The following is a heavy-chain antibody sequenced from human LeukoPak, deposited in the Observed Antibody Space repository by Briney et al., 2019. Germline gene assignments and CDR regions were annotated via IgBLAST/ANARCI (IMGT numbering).Heavy chain of an antibody. CDR2: IYYSGST. D-gene: IGHD1-14*01. CDR3: ARVRSYIDY. Sequence: SETLSLTCTVSGGSISSSSYYWGWIRQPPGKGLEWIGSIYYSGSTYYNPSLKSRVTISVDTSKNQFSLKLSSVTAADTAVYYCARVRSYIDYWGQGTLVTVSS. CDR1: GGSISSSSYY. J-gene: IGHJ4*02. V-gene: IGHV4-39*07.